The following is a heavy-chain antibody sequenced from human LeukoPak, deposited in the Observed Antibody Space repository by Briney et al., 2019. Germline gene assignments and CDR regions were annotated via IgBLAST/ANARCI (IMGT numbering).Heavy chain of an antibody. CDR1: GFTFSSYA. CDR3: AKDTGEYYYDNSGYYGY. Sequence: GGSLRLSCAASGFTFSSYAMSWVRQAPGKGLEWVSAISGSGGSTYYADSVKGRFTISRDNSKNTLYLQMNSLRAEDTAVYYCAKDTGEYYYDNSGYYGYWGQGTLVTVSS. CDR2: ISGSGGST. D-gene: IGHD3-22*01. J-gene: IGHJ4*02. V-gene: IGHV3-23*01.